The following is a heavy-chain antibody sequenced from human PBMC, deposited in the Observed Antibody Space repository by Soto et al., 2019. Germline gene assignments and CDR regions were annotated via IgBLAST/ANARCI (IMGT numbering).Heavy chain of an antibody. CDR2: ISGSGGST. J-gene: IGHJ4*02. CDR3: AKASRGYSYGYWVFRNSMFDY. D-gene: IGHD5-18*01. V-gene: IGHV3-23*01. Sequence: PGGPLRLSCAASGFTFSSYAMSWVRQAPGKGMEWVSAISGSGGSTYYADSVKGRFTISRDNSKNTLYLQMNSLRAEDTAVYYCAKASRGYSYGYWVFRNSMFDYWGQGTLVTVSS. CDR1: GFTFSSYA.